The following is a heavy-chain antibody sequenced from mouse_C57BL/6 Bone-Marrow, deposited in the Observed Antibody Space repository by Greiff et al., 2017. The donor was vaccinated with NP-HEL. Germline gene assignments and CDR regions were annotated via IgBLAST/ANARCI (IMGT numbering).Heavy chain of an antibody. J-gene: IGHJ1*03. V-gene: IGHV1-81*01. CDR1: GYTFTSYG. D-gene: IGHD2-4*01. CDR2: IYPRSGNT. Sequence: QVQLQQSGAELARPGASVKLSCKASGYTFTSYGISWVKQRTGQGLEWIGEIYPRSGNTYYNEKFKGKATLTADKSSSTAYMELRSLTSEDSAVYFCARGGGLRRYFDVWGTGTTVTVSS. CDR3: ARGGGLRRYFDV.